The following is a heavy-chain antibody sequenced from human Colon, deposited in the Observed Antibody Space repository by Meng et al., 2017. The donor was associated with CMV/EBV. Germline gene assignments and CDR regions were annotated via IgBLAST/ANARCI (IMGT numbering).Heavy chain of an antibody. CDR3: ARDPESSAQYHIAY. CDR2: INQDGSEK. D-gene: IGHD6-25*01. CDR1: GFTFEDYA. Sequence: GESLKISCAGSGFTFEDYAIHWVRQAPGKGLEWVANINQDGSEKYYADSVKGRLTISRDNAKNSLDLQISSLRADDTAVYYCARDPESSAQYHIAYWGQGTLVTVSS. V-gene: IGHV3-7*01. J-gene: IGHJ4*02.